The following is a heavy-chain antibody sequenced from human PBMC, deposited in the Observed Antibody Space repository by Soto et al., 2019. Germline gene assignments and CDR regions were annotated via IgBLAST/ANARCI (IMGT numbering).Heavy chain of an antibody. V-gene: IGHV1-58*01. CDR3: AAASEQQANTYFDN. D-gene: IGHD6-13*01. CDR1: GFTFTRSA. CDR2: IVVGSGST. Sequence: SVKVSCKASGFTFTRSAVQWVRQARGQSLEWIGWIVVGSGSTNYAQNFHERVTITRDLSTSTAYMEVSSLRSEDTAVYYCAAASEQQANTYFDNLGQETLVTVSS. J-gene: IGHJ4*02.